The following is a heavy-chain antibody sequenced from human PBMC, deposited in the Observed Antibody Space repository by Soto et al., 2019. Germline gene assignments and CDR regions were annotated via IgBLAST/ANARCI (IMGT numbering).Heavy chain of an antibody. J-gene: IGHJ5*02. D-gene: IGHD1-26*01. V-gene: IGHV3-23*01. CDR2: LSGSGDNT. Sequence: VGSLRLSCAASGFIFSGYAMSWVRQAPGEGLEWVSTLSGSGDNTYYADSLKGRFTISRDTSKSTVYLELNNLSAEDTAVYHCAKNQGVELVPLATVDWFDPWGQGSVVTVSS. CDR1: GFIFSGYA. CDR3: AKNQGVELVPLATVDWFDP.